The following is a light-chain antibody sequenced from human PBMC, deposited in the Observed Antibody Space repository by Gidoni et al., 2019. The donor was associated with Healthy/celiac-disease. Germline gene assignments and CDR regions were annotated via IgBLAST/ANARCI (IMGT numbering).Light chain of an antibody. CDR3: QSADSSGTHAV. CDR2: KDS. CDR1: ALPKQY. J-gene: IGLJ7*01. Sequence: SYELTPPPSVSVSPGQTARITCSGDALPKQYAYWYQQKPGQAPVLVIYKDSERPSGIPERFSGSSSGTTVTLTISGVQAEDEADYYCQSADSSGTHAVFGGGTQLTVL. V-gene: IGLV3-25*03.